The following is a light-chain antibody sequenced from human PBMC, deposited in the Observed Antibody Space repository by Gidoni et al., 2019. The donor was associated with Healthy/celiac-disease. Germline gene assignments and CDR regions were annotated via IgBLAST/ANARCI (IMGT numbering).Light chain of an antibody. CDR1: NIGSKS. CDR3: QVWDSSSDIGV. Sequence: SYVLTQPPSVSVAPGKTARINCGGNNIGSKSVHWYQQKPGQAPVLVIYYDSDRPSGIPERFSGSNSGNTATLTISRVEAGDEADYYCQVWDSSSDIGVFGGGTKLTVL. CDR2: YDS. V-gene: IGLV3-21*04. J-gene: IGLJ2*01.